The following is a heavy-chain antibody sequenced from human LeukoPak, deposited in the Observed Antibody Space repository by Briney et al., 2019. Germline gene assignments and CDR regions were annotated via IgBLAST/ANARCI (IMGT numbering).Heavy chain of an antibody. CDR2: ISSSGSTI. CDR1: GFTFSDYY. D-gene: IGHD3-10*01. V-gene: IGHV3-11*04. Sequence: GGSLRLSCAASGFTFSDYYMSWIRQAPGKGLEGVSYISSSGSTIYYADSVKGRFTTSRDNAKNSLYLQMNSLRAEDTAVYYCARGMIRGVIGGGAFDIWGQGTMVTVSS. CDR3: ARGMIRGVIGGGAFDI. J-gene: IGHJ3*02.